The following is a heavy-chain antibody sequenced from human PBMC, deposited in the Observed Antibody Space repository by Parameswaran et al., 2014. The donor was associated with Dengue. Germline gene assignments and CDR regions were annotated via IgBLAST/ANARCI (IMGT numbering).Heavy chain of an antibody. V-gene: IGHV4-31*02. D-gene: IGHD2-15*01. CDR2: IYYSGST. CDR3: ARDNSGGTESDYFDY. J-gene: IGHJ4*02. Sequence: WIRQSPWKGLEWIGYIYYSGSTYYNPSLKSRVTISVDTSKNQFSLKLSSVTAADTAVYYCARDNSGGTESDYFDYWGQGTLVTVSS.